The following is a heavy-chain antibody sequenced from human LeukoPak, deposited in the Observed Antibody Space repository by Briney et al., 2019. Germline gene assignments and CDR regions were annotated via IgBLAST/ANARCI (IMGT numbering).Heavy chain of an antibody. CDR2: ISGDTYTT. Sequence: GASLRLSCAASGFTFTSYAMTWVRQAPGKGLEWVSTISGDTYTTYYSDSVKGRFTVSRDNSKNTLYLHTNSLRAEDTAIYYCAKDSIYTSSARVDYWGQGTLVTVSS. D-gene: IGHD6-6*01. V-gene: IGHV3-23*01. CDR3: AKDSIYTSSARVDY. CDR1: GFTFTSYA. J-gene: IGHJ4*02.